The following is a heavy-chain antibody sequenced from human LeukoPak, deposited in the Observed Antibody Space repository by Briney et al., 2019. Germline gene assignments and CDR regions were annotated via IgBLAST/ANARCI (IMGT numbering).Heavy chain of an antibody. CDR1: GYTFTSYY. CDR2: INPGGGST. Sequence: GASVKASCKASGYTFTSYYMHWVRQAPGQGLEWMGIINPGGGSTRYAQKFQGRVTMTRDTSTSTVYMELSSLRSEDTAVYYCARRSPTSIAAADTGFDYWGQGNMVTVSS. D-gene: IGHD6-13*01. J-gene: IGHJ4*02. V-gene: IGHV1-46*01. CDR3: ARRSPTSIAAADTGFDY.